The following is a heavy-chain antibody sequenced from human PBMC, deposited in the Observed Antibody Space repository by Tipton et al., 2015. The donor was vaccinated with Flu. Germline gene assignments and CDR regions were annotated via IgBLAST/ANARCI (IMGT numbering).Heavy chain of an antibody. Sequence: TLSLTCAVYGGSFSGYYWSWIRQPPGKGLEWIGEINHSGSTNYNPSRKSRVTISVDTSKNQFSLKLSSVTAADTAVYYCARRGLLWYFDLWGRGTLVTVSS. D-gene: IGHD2/OR15-2a*01. J-gene: IGHJ2*01. CDR3: ARRGLLWYFDL. CDR2: INHSGST. CDR1: GGSFSGYY. V-gene: IGHV4-34*01.